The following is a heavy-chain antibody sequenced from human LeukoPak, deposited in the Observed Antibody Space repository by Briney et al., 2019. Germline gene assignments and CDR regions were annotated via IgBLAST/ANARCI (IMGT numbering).Heavy chain of an antibody. J-gene: IGHJ1*01. V-gene: IGHV3-74*01. CDR2: INSDGRST. CDR3: VRGGSTHFQH. CDR1: EFTFSSYW. Sequence: GGSLRLSCAASEFTFSSYWMHWVRQAPGKGLVWVSRINSDGRSTSYADSVKGRFTISRDNAENTLYLQMNSLRAEDTAVYYCVRGGSTHFQHWGQGTLVTVSS. D-gene: IGHD3-16*01.